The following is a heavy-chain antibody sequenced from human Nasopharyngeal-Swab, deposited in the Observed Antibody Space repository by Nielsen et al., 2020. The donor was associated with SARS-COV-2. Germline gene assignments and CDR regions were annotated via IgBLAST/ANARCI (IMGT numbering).Heavy chain of an antibody. Sequence: PGKGLEWIGEINHSGSTNYNPSLKSRVTISVDTSKNQFSLKLSSVTAADTAVYYCARGPQGGSRRPYYFDYWGQGTLGTVSS. CDR3: ARGPQGGSRRPYYFDY. CDR2: INHSGST. J-gene: IGHJ4*02. V-gene: IGHV4-34*01. D-gene: IGHD1-26*01.